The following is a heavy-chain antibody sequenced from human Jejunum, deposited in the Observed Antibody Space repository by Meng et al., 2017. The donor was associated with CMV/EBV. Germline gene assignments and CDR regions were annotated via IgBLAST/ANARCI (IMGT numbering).Heavy chain of an antibody. CDR3: ARDEPGLAAAGALQH. Sequence: GASISGSNWWNWVRQTPGKGLEWIGEVYHSGSTSYNPSLKSRVTISVDKSKNQFSLKLNSVTAADTAVYYCARDEPGLAAAGALQHWGRGTLVTVSS. CDR2: VYHSGST. D-gene: IGHD6-13*01. CDR1: GASISGSNW. V-gene: IGHV4-4*02. J-gene: IGHJ1*01.